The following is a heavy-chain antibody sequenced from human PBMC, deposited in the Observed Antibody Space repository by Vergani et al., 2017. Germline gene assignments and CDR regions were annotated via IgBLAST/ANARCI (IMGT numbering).Heavy chain of an antibody. CDR1: GASIDSLY. CDR3: ARDFGGEWYFDL. J-gene: IGHJ2*01. V-gene: IGHV4-59*01. Sequence: VLLQEPGPGLVRPSETLSLKCSVSGASIDSLYWSWLRQSPGKGLEWIGYVFRYGNVNYNPSFNFRAAIDTSNNQLSLRLSSVTAADTAVYYCARDFGGEWYFDLWGRGTFVTVSS. CDR2: VFRYGNV. D-gene: IGHD2-15*01.